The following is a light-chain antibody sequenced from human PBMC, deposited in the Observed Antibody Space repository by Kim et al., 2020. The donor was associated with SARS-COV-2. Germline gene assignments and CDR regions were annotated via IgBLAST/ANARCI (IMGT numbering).Light chain of an antibody. Sequence: SVGDRVIITCQASRDIKIYLNWYHQRPGAAPRLLISDASILQPGVPSRFSGSGSGTDFKFTITGLQAEDTGTYFCQQYDDLPPIVFGQGTRLEIK. CDR2: DAS. V-gene: IGKV1-33*01. CDR3: QQYDDLPPIV. J-gene: IGKJ5*01. CDR1: RDIKIY.